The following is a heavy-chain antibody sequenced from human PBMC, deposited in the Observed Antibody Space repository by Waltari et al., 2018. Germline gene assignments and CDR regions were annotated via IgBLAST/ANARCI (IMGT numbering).Heavy chain of an antibody. V-gene: IGHV1-69*01. CDR2: IIPVFRSA. CDR3: ARPRTTVGTGLWNDGLQI. D-gene: IGHD1-1*01. CDR1: GGTFSNYA. Sequence: QVQLVQSGAEVKKPGSSVKVSCQASGGTFSNYAITWGRQAPGQGLEWMGGIIPVFRSAHYAQNFLDRVTITADESTSTAYMELMGLTSDDTAVYYCARPRTTVGTGLWNDGLQIWGQGTLVTVSS. J-gene: IGHJ3*02.